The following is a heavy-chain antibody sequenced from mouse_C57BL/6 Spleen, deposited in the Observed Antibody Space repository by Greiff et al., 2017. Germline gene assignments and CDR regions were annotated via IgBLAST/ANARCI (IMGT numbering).Heavy chain of an antibody. CDR1: GYAFSSYW. D-gene: IGHD1-1*01. Sequence: VKLQESGAELVKPGASVKISCKASGYAFSSYWMNWVKQRPGKGLEWIGQIYPGDGDTNYNGKFKGKATLTADKSSSTAYMQLSSLTSEDSAVYFCARSLYYGSTLSDFDYWGQGTTLTVSS. CDR2: IYPGDGDT. V-gene: IGHV1-80*01. CDR3: ARSLYYGSTLSDFDY. J-gene: IGHJ2*01.